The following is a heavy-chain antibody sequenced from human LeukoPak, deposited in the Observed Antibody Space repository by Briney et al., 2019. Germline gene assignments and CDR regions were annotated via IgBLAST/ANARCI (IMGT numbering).Heavy chain of an antibody. CDR1: GFSVSNNY. V-gene: IGHV3-53*01. D-gene: IGHD6-13*01. J-gene: IGHJ4*02. Sequence: TGGSLRLSCAVSGFSVSNNYMNWVRQAPGKGLEWVSLIYSRGGTSYADSVKGRFTISGDSSKNTLFLQMNSLRVEDTAVYYCARDPPGIAASGTYYWGQGTLVTVSS. CDR3: ARDPPGIAASGTYY. CDR2: IYSRGGT.